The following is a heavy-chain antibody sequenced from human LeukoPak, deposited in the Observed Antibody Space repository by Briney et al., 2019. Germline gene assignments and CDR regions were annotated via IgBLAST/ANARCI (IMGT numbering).Heavy chain of an antibody. V-gene: IGHV1-24*01. CDR1: GYTLTELS. CDR3: ATTAPDYYDSRMTTPDRYDY. Sequence: ASVKVSCKVSGYTLTELSMHWVRPAPGKGLEWMGGFDPEDGETIYAQKFQGRVTMTEDTSTGTAYMELSSLRSEDTAVYYCATTAPDYYDSRMTTPDRYDYWGQGTLVTVSS. CDR2: FDPEDGET. J-gene: IGHJ4*02. D-gene: IGHD3-22*01.